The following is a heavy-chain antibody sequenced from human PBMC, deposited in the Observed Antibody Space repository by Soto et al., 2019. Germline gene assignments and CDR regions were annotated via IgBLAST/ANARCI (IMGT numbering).Heavy chain of an antibody. CDR1: GGTFGSYA. J-gene: IGHJ2*01. CDR3: ARVVTVVKSFHYWYFDL. V-gene: IGHV1-69*12. Sequence: QVQLVQSGAEVKKPGSSVKVSCKASGGTFGSYAISWVRQAPGQGLEWMGGIIPIFGTANYAQKFQGRVTITADESTSTAYMELSSLRSEDTAVYYCARVVTVVKSFHYWYFDLWGRGTLVTVSS. CDR2: IIPIFGTA. D-gene: IGHD2-15*01.